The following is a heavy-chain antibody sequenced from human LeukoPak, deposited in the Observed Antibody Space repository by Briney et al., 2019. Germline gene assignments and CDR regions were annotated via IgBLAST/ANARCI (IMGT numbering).Heavy chain of an antibody. J-gene: IGHJ6*03. Sequence: SETLSLTCTVSGGSISSSSYYWGWIRQPPGKGLEWIGSIYYSGSTYYNPSLKSRVTISVDTSKNQFSLKLSSVTAADTAVYYCARANIQDHYYYMDVWGKGTTVTVSS. CDR3: ARANIQDHYYYMDV. V-gene: IGHV4-39*07. CDR1: GGSISSSSYY. CDR2: IYYSGST. D-gene: IGHD2/OR15-2a*01.